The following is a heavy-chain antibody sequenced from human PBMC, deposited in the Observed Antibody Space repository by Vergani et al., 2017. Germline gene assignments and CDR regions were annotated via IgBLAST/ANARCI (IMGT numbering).Heavy chain of an antibody. J-gene: IGHJ3*01. CDR1: GGAISSYY. V-gene: IGHV4-59*01. Sequence: QVQLQESGPGLVKPSETLSLTCTVSGGAISSYYWSWIRQPPGKGLEWIGYIYYSGSTNYNPSLKSRVTTSVETSKNQFSLKLSSVTAADTAVYYCASVGGNDAFDFWGQGTMVTVSS. D-gene: IGHD4-23*01. CDR2: IYYSGST. CDR3: ASVGGNDAFDF.